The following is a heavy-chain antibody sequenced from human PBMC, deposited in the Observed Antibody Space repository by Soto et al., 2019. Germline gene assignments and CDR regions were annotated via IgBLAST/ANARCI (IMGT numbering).Heavy chain of an antibody. J-gene: IGHJ4*02. CDR3: AKDVYCSGGSCFSDFDY. Sequence: EVQLLESGGGLVQPGGSLRLSCAASGFTFGNYAMSWVRQAPGKGLEWVPSISGGGAGTYYADSVKGRFTISRDNSKNTLYLQMNSLRVEDTALYYCAKDVYCSGGSCFSDFDYWGQGTLVTVSS. V-gene: IGHV3-23*01. D-gene: IGHD2-15*01. CDR1: GFTFGNYA. CDR2: ISGGGAGT.